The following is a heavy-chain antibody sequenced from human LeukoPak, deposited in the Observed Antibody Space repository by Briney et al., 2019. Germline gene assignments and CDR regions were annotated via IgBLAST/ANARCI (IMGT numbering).Heavy chain of an antibody. CDR1: GYTLTELS. J-gene: IGHJ4*02. V-gene: IGHV1-24*01. D-gene: IGHD3-10*01. CDR3: ATQLWFGELLFDY. CDR2: FDPEDGET. Sequence: ASVKVSCKVSGYTLTELSMHWVRQAPGKGLEWMGGFDPEDGETIYAQKFQGRVTMTEDTSTDTAYMELSSLRSEDTAVCYCATQLWFGELLFDYWGQGTLVTVSS.